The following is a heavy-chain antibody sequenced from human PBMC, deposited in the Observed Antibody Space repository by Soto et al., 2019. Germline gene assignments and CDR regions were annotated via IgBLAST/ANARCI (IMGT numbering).Heavy chain of an antibody. V-gene: IGHV4-4*07. D-gene: IGHD7-27*01. J-gene: IGHJ3*01. CDR3: ARDPSGAADF. Sequence: SEARCVRWSGSGGSVRPYYWNGIRQSAEKGLEGIGRISATGTTTYIPSLKSRITLSVDTSKNEFSLNLKFVTDADTAVYFCARDPSGAADFWGPAPLVT. CDR2: ISATGTT. CDR1: GGSVRPYY.